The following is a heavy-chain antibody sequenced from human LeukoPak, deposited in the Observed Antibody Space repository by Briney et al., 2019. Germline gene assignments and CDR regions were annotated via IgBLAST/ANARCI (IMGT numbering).Heavy chain of an antibody. Sequence: PSETLSLTCTVSGGSISSGDYYWSWIRQPPGKGLEWIGYIYYSGTTYYNPSLKSRVTILVDTSKNQFSLKLSSVTAADTAVYYCARGETAYGSGSYHNWFDPWAREPWSPSPQ. CDR3: ARGETAYGSGSYHNWFDP. CDR2: IYYSGTT. J-gene: IGHJ5*02. V-gene: IGHV4-30-4*01. D-gene: IGHD3-10*01. CDR1: GGSISSGDYY.